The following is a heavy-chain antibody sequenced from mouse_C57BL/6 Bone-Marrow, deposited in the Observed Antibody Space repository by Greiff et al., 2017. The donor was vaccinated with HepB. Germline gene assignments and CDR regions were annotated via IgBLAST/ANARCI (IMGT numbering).Heavy chain of an antibody. J-gene: IGHJ3*01. CDR1: GFTFSDYG. CDR3: AKDGTTWFAY. Sequence: EVKVVESGGGLVKPGGSLKLSCAASGFTFSDYGMHWVRQAPEKGLEWVAYISSGSSTIYYADTVKGRFTISRDNAKNTLFLQMTSLRSEDTAMYYCAKDGTTWFAYWGQGTLVTVSA. D-gene: IGHD2-1*01. CDR2: ISSGSSTI. V-gene: IGHV5-17*01.